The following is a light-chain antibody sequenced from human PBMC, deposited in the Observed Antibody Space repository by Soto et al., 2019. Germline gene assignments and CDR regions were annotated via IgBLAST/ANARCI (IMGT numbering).Light chain of an antibody. CDR3: CSYAGSSTVV. CDR1: SSDVGSYNL. CDR2: EGS. Sequence: QSVLTQPASVSGSPGKSITISCTGTSSDVGSYNLVSWYQQHPGKAPKLMIYEGSKRPSGVSNRFSGSKSGNTASLTISGLQAEDEADYYCCSYAGSSTVVFGGGTKVT. J-gene: IGLJ2*01. V-gene: IGLV2-23*01.